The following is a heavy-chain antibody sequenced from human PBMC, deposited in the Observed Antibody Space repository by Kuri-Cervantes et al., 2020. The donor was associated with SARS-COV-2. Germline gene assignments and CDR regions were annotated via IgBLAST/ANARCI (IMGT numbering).Heavy chain of an antibody. Sequence: GGSLRHSCAASGFTFSSYAMSWVRQAPGKGLEWVSAISGSGGSTYYADSVKGRFTISRDNSKNTLYLQMNSLRAEDTAVYYCAKVDVDTAMGYYFDYWGQGTLVTVSS. J-gene: IGHJ4*02. V-gene: IGHV3-23*01. CDR3: AKVDVDTAMGYYFDY. CDR1: GFTFSSYA. D-gene: IGHD5-18*01. CDR2: ISGSGGST.